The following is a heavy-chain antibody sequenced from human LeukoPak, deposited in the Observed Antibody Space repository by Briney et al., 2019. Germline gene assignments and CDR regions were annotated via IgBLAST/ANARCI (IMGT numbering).Heavy chain of an antibody. D-gene: IGHD1-26*01. CDR2: ISAYNGNT. CDR3: ARDLKRTVGATTASDY. J-gene: IGHJ4*02. V-gene: IGHV1-18*01. Sequence: GASVKVSCKASGYTFTSYGISWVRQAPGQGLEWMGWISAYNGNTNYAQKFQGRVTMTTDTSTSTGYMELRSLRSDDTAVYYCARDLKRTVGATTASDYCGQGSLVTVSS. CDR1: GYTFTSYG.